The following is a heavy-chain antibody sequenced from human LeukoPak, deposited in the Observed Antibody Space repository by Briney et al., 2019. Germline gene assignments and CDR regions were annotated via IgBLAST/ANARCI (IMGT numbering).Heavy chain of an antibody. CDR3: AREYYGSVAY. V-gene: IGHV5-51*01. Sequence: SFKASGCSFANYWIGWLRPLTGKGLEWLGIIHPIASATRYGPSLQGQVTISADASITTVYLQWSSLKASDTAIYYCAREYYGSVAYWGQGTLVTVSS. CDR2: IHPIASAT. J-gene: IGHJ4*02. CDR1: GCSFANYW. D-gene: IGHD3-10*01.